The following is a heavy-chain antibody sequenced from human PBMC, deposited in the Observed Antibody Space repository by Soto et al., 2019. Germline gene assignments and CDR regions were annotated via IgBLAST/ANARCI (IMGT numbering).Heavy chain of an antibody. CDR1: GYSFTGYF. CDR2: INPNTGGT. Sequence: ASVKVSCKTSGYSFTGYFIHWVRQAPGQGPEWMGWINPNTGGTTYAQKFQGRVTMTRDTSFSTAYMDLSSLGSDDTAVYYCVRVDTALQYVDFWGQGTLVTVSS. CDR3: VRVDTALQYVDF. D-gene: IGHD3-9*01. V-gene: IGHV1-2*02. J-gene: IGHJ4*02.